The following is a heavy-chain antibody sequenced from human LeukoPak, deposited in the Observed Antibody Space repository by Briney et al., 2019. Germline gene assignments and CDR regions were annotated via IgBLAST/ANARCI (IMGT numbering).Heavy chain of an antibody. J-gene: IGHJ4*02. CDR1: GGTFSSYA. V-gene: IGHV1-69*01. CDR2: IIPIFGTA. D-gene: IGHD3-10*01. CDR3: ARSMVRGVPYFDY. Sequence: GASVKVSCKASGGTFSSYAISWVRQAPGQGLEWMGGIIPIFGTANYAQKFQGRVTITADESTSTVYMELSSLRSEDTAIYYCARSMVRGVPYFDYWGQGTLVTVSS.